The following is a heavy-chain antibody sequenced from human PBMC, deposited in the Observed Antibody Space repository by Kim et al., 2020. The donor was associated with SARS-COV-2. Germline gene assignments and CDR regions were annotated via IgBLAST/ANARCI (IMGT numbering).Heavy chain of an antibody. D-gene: IGHD6-19*01. CDR3: ARGGITVAGRPFDY. J-gene: IGHJ4*02. V-gene: IGHV3-11*01. Sequence: ADSVRGRFTIARDNANNSLYLQMNSLRFEDTAMYYCARGGITVAGRPFDYWGQGALVTVSS.